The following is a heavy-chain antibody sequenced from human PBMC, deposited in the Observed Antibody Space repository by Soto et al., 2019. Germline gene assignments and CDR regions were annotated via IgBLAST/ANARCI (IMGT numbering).Heavy chain of an antibody. CDR3: ARPSGLTVTSRFDP. D-gene: IGHD4-17*01. CDR2: IYYSGST. V-gene: IGHV4-39*01. CDR1: GGSISSSSYY. Sequence: QLQLQESGPGLVKPSETLSLTCTVSGGSISSSSYYWGWIRQPPGKGLEWIGSIYYSGSTYYNPSLKSRVTISVDTSKNQFSLKLSSVTAADTAVYYCARPSGLTVTSRFDPWGQGTLVTVSS. J-gene: IGHJ5*02.